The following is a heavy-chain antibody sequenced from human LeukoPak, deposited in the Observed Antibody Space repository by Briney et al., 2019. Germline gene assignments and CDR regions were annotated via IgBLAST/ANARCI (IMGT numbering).Heavy chain of an antibody. Sequence: GGSLRLSCAASGFTFSSYAMSWVRQAPGKGLEWVSAISGSGGSTYYADSVKGRSTISRDNSKNTLYLQMNSLRAEDTAVYYCAKDRDSSGYYNYWGQGTLVTVSS. CDR1: GFTFSSYA. D-gene: IGHD3-22*01. CDR3: AKDRDSSGYYNY. J-gene: IGHJ4*02. CDR2: ISGSGGST. V-gene: IGHV3-23*01.